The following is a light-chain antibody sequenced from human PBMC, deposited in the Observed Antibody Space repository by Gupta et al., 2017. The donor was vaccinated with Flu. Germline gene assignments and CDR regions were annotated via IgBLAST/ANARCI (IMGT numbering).Light chain of an antibody. V-gene: IGLV1-40*01. Sequence: QSVLTQAPSVSGAPGQRVTISCTGSSSNIGAYYDVHWYQQLPGTVPKLLIFGNTNRPSGVPDRFSGSKSGTSASLVITGLQAGEEADYYCQSYDSSLSGVVFGGGTKLTVL. CDR3: QSYDSSLSGVV. J-gene: IGLJ2*01. CDR2: GNT. CDR1: SSNIGAYYD.